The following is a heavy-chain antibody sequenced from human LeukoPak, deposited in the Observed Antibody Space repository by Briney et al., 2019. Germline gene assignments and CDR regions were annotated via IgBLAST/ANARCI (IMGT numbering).Heavy chain of an antibody. D-gene: IGHD6-13*01. CDR2: INHSGST. Sequence: PSETLSLTCAVYGGSFSGYYWSWIRQPPGKGLEWIGEINHSGSTNYNPSLKSRVTISVDTSKNHFSLKLSSATAADTAVYFCARGRVSSSTWYSTYYYYFYMDVWGKGTTVTISS. CDR3: ARGRVSSSTWYSTYYYYFYMDV. V-gene: IGHV4-34*01. CDR1: GGSFSGYY. J-gene: IGHJ6*03.